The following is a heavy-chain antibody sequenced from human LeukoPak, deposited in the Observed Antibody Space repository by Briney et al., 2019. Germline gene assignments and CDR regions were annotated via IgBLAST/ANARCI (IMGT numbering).Heavy chain of an antibody. Sequence: GGSLRLSCAASGFTFSSYEMNWVRQAPGKGLEWVSYISSSGSTIYYADSVKGRFTISRDNAKNTLYLQMNSLRAEDTAVYYCAKDWSGYDYFDYWGQGTLVTVSS. D-gene: IGHD5-12*01. CDR1: GFTFSSYE. CDR2: ISSSGSTI. J-gene: IGHJ4*02. V-gene: IGHV3-48*03. CDR3: AKDWSGYDYFDY.